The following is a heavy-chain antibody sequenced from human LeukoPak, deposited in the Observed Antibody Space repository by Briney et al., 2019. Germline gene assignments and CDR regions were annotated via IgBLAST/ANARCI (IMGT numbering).Heavy chain of an antibody. Sequence: ASVKVSCKASVYNFTSYGISWVRQAPGQGLDWMGWISTYSDKTNYVQRLQGRVTMTTDTSTSTAYMELRSLTSDDTAVYYCARDHCSGGNCNAYYDFWGQGALVTVSS. CDR3: ARDHCSGGNCNAYYDF. CDR2: ISTYSDKT. D-gene: IGHD2-15*01. CDR1: VYNFTSYG. J-gene: IGHJ4*02. V-gene: IGHV1-18*01.